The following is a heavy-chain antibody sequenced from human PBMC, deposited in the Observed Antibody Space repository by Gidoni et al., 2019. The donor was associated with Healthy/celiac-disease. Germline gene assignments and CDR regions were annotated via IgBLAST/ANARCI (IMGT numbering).Heavy chain of an antibody. CDR1: GGSFSGYY. Sequence: QVQLQQWVAGLLRPSEPLSLTCAVYGGSFSGYYWSWIRQPPGKGLEWIGEINHNGRTNYNPYLKSRVNISVDTSKNQFSLKLSSVTAADTAVYYWARGYPNSVVVPAATNFDYWGQGTLVTVSS. CDR2: INHNGRT. CDR3: ARGYPNSVVVPAATNFDY. V-gene: IGHV4-34*01. D-gene: IGHD2-2*01. J-gene: IGHJ4*02.